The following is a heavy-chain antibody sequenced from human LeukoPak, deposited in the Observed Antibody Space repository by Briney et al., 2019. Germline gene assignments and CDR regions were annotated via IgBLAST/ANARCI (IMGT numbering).Heavy chain of an antibody. CDR3: ARGREMATTPSDY. CDR1: GFTFSSYG. J-gene: IGHJ4*02. Sequence: GGSLGLSCAASGFTFSSYGMHWVRQAPGKGLEWVAVIWYDGSNKYYADSVKGRFTISRDNSKNTLYLQMNSLRAEDTAVYYCARGREMATTPSDYWGQGTLVTVSS. D-gene: IGHD5-24*01. CDR2: IWYDGSNK. V-gene: IGHV3-33*01.